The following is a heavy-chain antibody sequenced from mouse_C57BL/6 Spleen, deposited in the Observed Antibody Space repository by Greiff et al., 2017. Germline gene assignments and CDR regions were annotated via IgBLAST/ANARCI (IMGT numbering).Heavy chain of an antibody. CDR1: GYTFTSYW. D-gene: IGHD1-1*01. CDR2: INPSNGGT. Sequence: QVHVKQPGTELVKPGASVKLSCKASGYTFTSYWMHWVKQRPGQGLEWIGNINPSNGGTNYNEKFKSKATLTVDKSSSTAYMQLSSLTSEDSAVYYCAKGVYYGSKDYLYYFDYWGQGTTLTVSS. V-gene: IGHV1-53*01. J-gene: IGHJ2*01. CDR3: AKGVYYGSKDYLYYFDY.